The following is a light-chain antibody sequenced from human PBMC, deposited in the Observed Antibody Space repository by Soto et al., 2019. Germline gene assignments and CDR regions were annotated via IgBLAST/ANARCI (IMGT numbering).Light chain of an antibody. Sequence: QSVLTQPPSVSGAPGQRVTISCTGSSSNIGAGYDVHWYQQLPGTAPKLLIYGNSNRPSGVPDRFSGSKSGTSASLAITGLKAEDEADYYCQSYDSSLSVGVFGTGTKVTVL. CDR2: GNS. V-gene: IGLV1-40*01. J-gene: IGLJ1*01. CDR1: SSNIGAGYD. CDR3: QSYDSSLSVGV.